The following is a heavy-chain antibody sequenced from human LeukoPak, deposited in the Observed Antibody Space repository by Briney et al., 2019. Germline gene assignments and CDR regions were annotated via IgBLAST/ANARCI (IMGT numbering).Heavy chain of an antibody. Sequence: GGSLRLSCAASGFTFSSYWMSWVRQAPGKGLEWVANIKQDGSEKYCVDSVKGRFTISRDNAKNSLYLQMNSLRAEDTAVYYCARVVPDHIEMATESYWGQGTLVTVSS. CDR2: IKQDGSEK. D-gene: IGHD5-24*01. CDR1: GFTFSSYW. CDR3: ARVVPDHIEMATESY. V-gene: IGHV3-7*03. J-gene: IGHJ4*02.